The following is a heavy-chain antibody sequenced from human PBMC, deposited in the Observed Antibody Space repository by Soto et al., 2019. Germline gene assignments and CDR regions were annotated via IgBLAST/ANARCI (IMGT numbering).Heavy chain of an antibody. D-gene: IGHD4-17*01. V-gene: IGHV1-18*01. CDR3: ARDLWYGDPRGWFDP. J-gene: IGHJ5*02. CDR1: GYTFTSYG. Sequence: QVQLVQSGAEVKKPGASVKVSCKASGYTFTSYGISWVRQAPGQGLEWMGWISAYNGNTNYAQKLQGRVTMTTGTSTSTAYMELRSLRSDDTAGYYCARDLWYGDPRGWFDPWGQGTLVTVSS. CDR2: ISAYNGNT.